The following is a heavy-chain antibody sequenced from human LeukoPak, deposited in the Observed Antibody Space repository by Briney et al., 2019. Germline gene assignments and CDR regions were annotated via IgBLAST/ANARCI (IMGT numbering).Heavy chain of an antibody. D-gene: IGHD5-18*01. Sequence: PGGSLRLSCAASGFTFSSYAMHWVRQAPGKGLEWVAVISYDGSNKYYADSVKGRFTISRDNSKNTLYLQMNSLRAEDTAVYYCADTAFDYWGQGTLVTVSS. V-gene: IGHV3-30-3*01. CDR2: ISYDGSNK. J-gene: IGHJ4*02. CDR1: GFTFSSYA. CDR3: ADTAFDY.